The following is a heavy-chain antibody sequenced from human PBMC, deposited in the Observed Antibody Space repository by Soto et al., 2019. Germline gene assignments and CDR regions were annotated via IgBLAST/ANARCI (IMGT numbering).Heavy chain of an antibody. CDR1: GFTFSSYG. Sequence: PGGSLRLSCAASGFTFSSYGMHWVRQAPGKGLERVAVIWYDGSNKYYADSVKGRFTISRDNSKNTLYLQMNSLRAEDTAVYYCARAPRYDSSGYNRYWGQGTLVTVSS. D-gene: IGHD3-22*01. V-gene: IGHV3-33*01. J-gene: IGHJ4*02. CDR2: IWYDGSNK. CDR3: ARAPRYDSSGYNRY.